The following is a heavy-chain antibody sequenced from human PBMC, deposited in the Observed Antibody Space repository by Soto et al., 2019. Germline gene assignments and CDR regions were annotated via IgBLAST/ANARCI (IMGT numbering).Heavy chain of an antibody. Sequence: GVSKRLSCAASGLNFSSYGRHWVRQAPGKGLEWVAVISYDGSNKYYADSVKGRFTISRDNSKNTLYLQMNSLRAEDTAVYYCARDPPGSWYRGVHRWGQGTLVTVS. J-gene: IGHJ4*02. V-gene: IGHV3-30-3*01. D-gene: IGHD6-13*01. CDR3: ARDPPGSWYRGVHR. CDR2: ISYDGSNK. CDR1: GLNFSSYG.